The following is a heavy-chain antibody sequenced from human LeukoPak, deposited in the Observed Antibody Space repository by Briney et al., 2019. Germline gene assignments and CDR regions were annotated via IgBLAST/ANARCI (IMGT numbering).Heavy chain of an antibody. D-gene: IGHD2-15*01. Sequence: SETLSLTCTVSGGSISIYYWNWIRQPPGKGLEWIGYIDYSGSTNYNPSLKSRVTISVDTSKSQFSLKMTSVTAADTAVYHCARETYCSGGTCFLGPDYWGQGTLVTVSS. CDR2: IDYSGST. CDR3: ARETYCSGGTCFLGPDY. J-gene: IGHJ4*02. V-gene: IGHV4-59*12. CDR1: GGSISIYY.